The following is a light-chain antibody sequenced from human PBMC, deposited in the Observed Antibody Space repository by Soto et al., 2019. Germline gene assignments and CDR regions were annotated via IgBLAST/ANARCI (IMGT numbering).Light chain of an antibody. CDR1: QSVSSSY. Sequence: EIVMTQSPATLSVSPGEGATLSCRASQSVSSSYLAWYQQKPGQAPRLLIFGASSRATGIPDRFSGSGSGTDFTLTISRLEPEDFAMYYCQQYDSFGQGTKVDIK. J-gene: IGKJ2*03. CDR3: QQYDS. CDR2: GAS. V-gene: IGKV3-20*01.